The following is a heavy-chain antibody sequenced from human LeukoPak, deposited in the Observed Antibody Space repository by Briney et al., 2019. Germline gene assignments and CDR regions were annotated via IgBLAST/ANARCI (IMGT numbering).Heavy chain of an antibody. CDR2: INHSGST. Sequence: SETLSLTCTVSGGSISSYYWSWIRQPPGKGLEWIGEINHSGSTNYNPSLKSRVTISVDTSKNQFSLKLSSVTAADTAVYYCARGHDSSGYYYYFDYWGQGTLVTVSS. J-gene: IGHJ4*02. V-gene: IGHV4-34*01. CDR1: GGSISSYY. D-gene: IGHD3-22*01. CDR3: ARGHDSSGYYYYFDY.